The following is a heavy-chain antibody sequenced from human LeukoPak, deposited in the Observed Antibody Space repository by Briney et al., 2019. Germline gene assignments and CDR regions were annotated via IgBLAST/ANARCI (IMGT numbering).Heavy chain of an antibody. V-gene: IGHV7-4-1*02. CDR1: GYTFSTYP. CDR3: ARDLTTPGVYYYGMDV. CDR2: INTNTGSP. D-gene: IGHD4-11*01. J-gene: IGHJ6*02. Sequence: ASVKVSCKASGYTFSTYPMNWVRQAPGQGLEWMGWINTNTGSPTYAQGLTGRFVFSLDTSVSTAYLQISSLKAEDTAVYYCARDLTTPGVYYYGMDVWGQGTTVTVSS.